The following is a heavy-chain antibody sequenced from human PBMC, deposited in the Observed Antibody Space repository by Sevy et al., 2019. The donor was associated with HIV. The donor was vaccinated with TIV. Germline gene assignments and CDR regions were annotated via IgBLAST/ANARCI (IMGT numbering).Heavy chain of an antibody. CDR3: AGRVTSDSFDI. Sequence: GGSLRLSCAASGFTVSDNYMSWVRQAPGKGLEWVSLIYSGGSTYYADSMKGRFTISRDNSKNTLYLKMDSLRAEDMAVYYCAGRVTSDSFDIWGQGTMVTVSS. D-gene: IGHD5-18*01. J-gene: IGHJ3*02. V-gene: IGHV3-66*02. CDR1: GFTVSDNY. CDR2: IYSGGST.